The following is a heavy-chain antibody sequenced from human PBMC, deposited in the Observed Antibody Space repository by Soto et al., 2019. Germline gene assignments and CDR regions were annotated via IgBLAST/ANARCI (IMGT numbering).Heavy chain of an antibody. J-gene: IGHJ4*02. CDR2: ISSDGTNK. D-gene: IGHD3-10*01. Sequence: QVQLVESGGGVVQPGTSLRLSCAASGFTFSSYAMHWVRQAPGKGLEWVAIISSDGTNKYYADSAKGRFTISRDNSKNTLYLQLNSLRAEDTAVFYCARDPTTMVRGVIDYWGQGTLVTVSS. CDR3: ARDPTTMVRGVIDY. V-gene: IGHV3-30-3*01. CDR1: GFTFSSYA.